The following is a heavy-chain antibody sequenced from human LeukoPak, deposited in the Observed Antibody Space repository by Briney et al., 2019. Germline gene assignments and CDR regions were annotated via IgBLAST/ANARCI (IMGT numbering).Heavy chain of an antibody. CDR3: ARGRYDYVWGSYRYFDY. CDR1: GGSISSSSYY. D-gene: IGHD3-16*02. Sequence: PSETLSLTCTVSGGSISSSSYYWGWIRQPPGKGLEWIGEINHSGSTNYNPSLKSRVTISVDTSKNQFSLKLSSVTAADTAVYYCARGRYDYVWGSYRYFDYWGQGTLVTVSS. V-gene: IGHV4-39*07. CDR2: INHSGST. J-gene: IGHJ4*02.